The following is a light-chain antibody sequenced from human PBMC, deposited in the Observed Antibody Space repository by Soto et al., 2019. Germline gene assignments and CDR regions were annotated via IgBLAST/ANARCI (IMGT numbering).Light chain of an antibody. V-gene: IGKV1-5*01. Sequence: DIQMTQSPSPLAASVGDRVPITCRASQNINYWLAWYQQKPGKAPKLLIYAASRLESGVPSRFSGSRSGTEFTLTISSLQPDECATYYCPHYDSNPWTFDQGTTVELK. CDR2: AAS. CDR1: QNINYW. J-gene: IGKJ1*01. CDR3: PHYDSNPWT.